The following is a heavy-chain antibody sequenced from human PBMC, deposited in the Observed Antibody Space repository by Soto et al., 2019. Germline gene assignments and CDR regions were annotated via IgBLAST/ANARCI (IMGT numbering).Heavy chain of an antibody. V-gene: IGHV1-18*01. CDR2: ISAYNGNT. CDR3: ARGLDCSSTSCHAWFGAKGYFDY. D-gene: IGHD2-2*01. J-gene: IGHJ4*02. CDR1: VYTFTSYG. Sequence: QVQLVQSGAEVKKPGASVKVSCKASVYTFTSYGITWGRQAPGQGLEWMGWISAYNGNTNYAQKLQGRVTMTTDTSTSTAYMELRSLRSDDTAVYYCARGLDCSSTSCHAWFGAKGYFDYWGQGTLVTVSS.